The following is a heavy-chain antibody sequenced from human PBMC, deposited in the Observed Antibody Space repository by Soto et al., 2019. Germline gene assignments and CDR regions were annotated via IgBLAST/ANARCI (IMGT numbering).Heavy chain of an antibody. CDR3: ARGRGSGSFYHLDY. CDR1: GFTFSNHG. D-gene: IGHD1-26*01. Sequence: PGGSLRLSCAASGFTFSNHGMHWVRQAPGKGLEWVARIYYDGSNEYYADSVKGRFTISRDSSKNTLYLQMNSLRAEDTAVYYCARGRGSGSFYHLDYWGQGTLVTVSS. V-gene: IGHV3-33*01. CDR2: IYYDGSNE. J-gene: IGHJ4*02.